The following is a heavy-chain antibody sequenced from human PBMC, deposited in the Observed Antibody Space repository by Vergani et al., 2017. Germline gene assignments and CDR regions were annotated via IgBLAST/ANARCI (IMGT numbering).Heavy chain of an antibody. CDR1: GYTFTGYY. J-gene: IGHJ4*02. Sequence: QVQLVQSGAEVKKPGASVKVSCKASGYTFTGYYMHWVRQAPGQGLEWMGWINPNSGGTNYAQKFQGWVTMTRDTSISTAYMELSRLRSDDTAVYYCARGGYYYDILTGYYYFDYWGQGTLVTVSS. CDR2: INPNSGGT. V-gene: IGHV1-2*04. CDR3: ARGGYYYDILTGYYYFDY. D-gene: IGHD3-9*01.